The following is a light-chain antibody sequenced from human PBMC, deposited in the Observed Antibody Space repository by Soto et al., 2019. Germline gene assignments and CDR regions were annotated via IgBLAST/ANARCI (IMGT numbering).Light chain of an antibody. Sequence: IVLTQSPATLSVSPGERATLSCTASQSVSTNLAWYQQKPGQAPRVLIYNVSTRATAIPARFSGSGSGTDFTLTISSLQSEDFAVYYCQHYSHWPPRTFGQGTKVESK. CDR2: NVS. CDR1: QSVSTN. J-gene: IGKJ1*01. V-gene: IGKV3-15*01. CDR3: QHYSHWPPRT.